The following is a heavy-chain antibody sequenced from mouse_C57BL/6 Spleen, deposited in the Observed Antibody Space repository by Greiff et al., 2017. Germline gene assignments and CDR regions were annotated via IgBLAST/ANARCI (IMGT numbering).Heavy chain of an antibody. J-gene: IGHJ3*01. D-gene: IGHD1-1*01. CDR1: GFTFSSYA. CDR3: TRDLTYYGSKAWFAY. V-gene: IGHV5-9-1*02. CDR2: ISSGGDYI. Sequence: EVKVVESGEGLVKPGGSLKLSCAASGFTFSSYAMSWVRQTPEKRLEWVAYISSGGDYIYYADTVKGRFTISRDNARNTLYLQMSSLKSEDTAMYYCTRDLTYYGSKAWFAYWGQGTLVTVSA.